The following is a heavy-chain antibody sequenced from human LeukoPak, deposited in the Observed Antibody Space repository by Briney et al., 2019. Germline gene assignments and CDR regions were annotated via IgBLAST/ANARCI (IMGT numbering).Heavy chain of an antibody. V-gene: IGHV6-1*01. Sequence: SQTLSLTCAISGDSVSSYTAGWNWIRQSPSRGLEWLGRTYYRSKWYIDYAESVKGRISINPDTSKNQFSLQLDSATPEDTAVYYCTGGGLVRGAPHWFDPWSQGTLVTVSS. CDR3: TGGGLVRGAPHWFDP. J-gene: IGHJ5*02. D-gene: IGHD3-10*01. CDR1: GDSVSSYTAG. CDR2: TYYRSKWYI.